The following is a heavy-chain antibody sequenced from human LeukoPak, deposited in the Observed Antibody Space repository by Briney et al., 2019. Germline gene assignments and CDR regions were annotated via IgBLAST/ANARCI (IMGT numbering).Heavy chain of an antibody. Sequence: PGGSLRLSCAASGFTFSSYSMTWVRQAPGKGLEWVSSISSSSSYIYYADSVKGRFTISRDNAKNSLDLQMNSLRAEDTAVYYCARSATVTLNWFDPWGQGTLVTVSS. V-gene: IGHV3-21*01. CDR2: ISSSSSYI. CDR3: ARSATVTLNWFDP. D-gene: IGHD4-17*01. CDR1: GFTFSSYS. J-gene: IGHJ5*02.